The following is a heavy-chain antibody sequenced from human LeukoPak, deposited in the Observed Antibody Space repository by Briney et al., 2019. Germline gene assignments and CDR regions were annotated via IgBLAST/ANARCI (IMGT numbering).Heavy chain of an antibody. J-gene: IGHJ3*02. CDR3: ARMLLERPGIDSFDM. CDR2: INSGSSTI. Sequence: PGGSLRLSCAASGFTLFTNAMSCVRQAPGTGLEWVSHINSGSSTIYYADSVKGRFTISRDHAGNSLYLHMNSLRAEDTAVYYCARMLLERPGIDSFDMWGQGPMVTVSS. D-gene: IGHD1-1*01. V-gene: IGHV3-48*01. CDR1: GFTLFTNA.